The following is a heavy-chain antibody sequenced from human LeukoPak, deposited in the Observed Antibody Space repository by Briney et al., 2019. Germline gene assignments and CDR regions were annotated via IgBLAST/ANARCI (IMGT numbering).Heavy chain of an antibody. CDR2: IYSGGST. CDR3: ARVGEGAAKD. Sequence: GGSLRLSCAASGFTVSSNYMSWVRQAPGKGLEWVSFIYSGGSTHYADSVKGRFTISRDNSKNTLYLQMNSLRAEDTAVYYCARVGEGAAKDWGQGTLVTVSS. J-gene: IGHJ4*02. CDR1: GFTVSSNY. D-gene: IGHD1-26*01. V-gene: IGHV3-53*01.